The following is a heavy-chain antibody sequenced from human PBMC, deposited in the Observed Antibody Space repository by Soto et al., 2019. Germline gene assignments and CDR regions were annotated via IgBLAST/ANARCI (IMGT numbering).Heavy chain of an antibody. J-gene: IGHJ6*02. Sequence: PSETLSLTCTVSGGSISSYYWSWIRQPAGKGLEWIGRIYTSGSTNYNPSLKSRVTMSVDTSKNQFSLKLSSVTAADTAVYYCATESGYDYANKHYYYYGMDVWGQGTTVTVSS. CDR1: GGSISSYY. D-gene: IGHD5-12*01. V-gene: IGHV4-4*07. CDR3: ATESGYDYANKHYYYYGMDV. CDR2: IYTSGST.